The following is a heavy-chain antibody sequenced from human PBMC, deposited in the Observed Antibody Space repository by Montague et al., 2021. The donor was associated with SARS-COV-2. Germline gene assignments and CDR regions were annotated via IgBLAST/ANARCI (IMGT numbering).Heavy chain of an antibody. CDR2: IGDSGSKT. Sequence: SRSLSFSASGFTFRNYAMTWVRWAPGKGLEWVSAIGDSGSKTHYADSVQGRFTISRDNSKNTLSLEMHSLQVDDTAIYYCAKDPIPGGSNPYYFDFWGQGNLGT. CDR1: GFTFRNYA. J-gene: IGHJ4*02. V-gene: IGHV3-23*01. CDR3: AKDPIPGGSNPYYFDF. D-gene: IGHD2-21*01.